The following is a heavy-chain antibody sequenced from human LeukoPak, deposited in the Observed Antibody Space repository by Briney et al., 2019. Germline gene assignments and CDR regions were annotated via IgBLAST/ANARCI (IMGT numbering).Heavy chain of an antibody. CDR2: ICYSGST. Sequence: SETLSLTCTVSGGSISSYYWSWIRQPPGKGLEWIGYICYSGSTNYNPSLKSRVTISVDTSKNQFSLKLSSVTAADTAVYYCASAQTGTIALDYWGQGTLVTVSS. J-gene: IGHJ4*02. D-gene: IGHD1-7*01. CDR1: GGSISSYY. CDR3: ASAQTGTIALDY. V-gene: IGHV4-59*08.